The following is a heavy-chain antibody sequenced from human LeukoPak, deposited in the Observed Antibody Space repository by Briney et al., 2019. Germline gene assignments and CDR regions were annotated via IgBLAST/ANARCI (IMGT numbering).Heavy chain of an antibody. V-gene: IGHV4-34*01. CDR1: GGSFSVYY. J-gene: IGHJ4*02. CDR2: INHSGST. CDR3: ARGYRVDYFDY. Sequence: SETLSLTCAVYGGSFSVYYWSWIRQPPGKGLEWIGEINHSGSTNYNPSLKSRVTISVDTSKNQFSLKLSSVTAADTAVYYCARGYRVDYFDYWGQGTLVTVSS.